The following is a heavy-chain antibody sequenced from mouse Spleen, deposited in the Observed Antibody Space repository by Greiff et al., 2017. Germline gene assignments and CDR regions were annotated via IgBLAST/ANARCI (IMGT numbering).Heavy chain of an antibody. CDR2: IDPENGNT. CDR3: ASYGNYWYFDV. V-gene: IGHV14-1*02. CDR1: GFNIKDYY. D-gene: IGHD2-10*02. J-gene: IGHJ1*01. Sequence: EVQLVESGAELVRPGALVKLSCKASGFNIKDYYMHWVKQRPEQGLEWIGWIDPENGNTIYDPKFQGKASITADTSSNTAYLQLSSLTSEDTAVYYCASYGNYWYFDVWGAGTTVTVSS.